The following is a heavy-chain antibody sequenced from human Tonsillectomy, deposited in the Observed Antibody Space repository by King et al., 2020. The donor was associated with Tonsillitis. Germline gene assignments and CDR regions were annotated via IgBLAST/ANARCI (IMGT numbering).Heavy chain of an antibody. Sequence: VQLVESGGGLVQPGGSLRLSCAASGFTFSSYWMSWVRQAPGKGLEWVANIKQDGSEKSYVDSVKGRFTISRDNGKNSLYLQLNSLSAEDTAVYYCARDGAVVVIGYFDYWGQGTLVTVSS. V-gene: IGHV3-7*01. CDR1: GFTFSSYW. J-gene: IGHJ4*02. CDR2: IKQDGSEK. CDR3: ARDGAVVVIGYFDY. D-gene: IGHD3-22*01.